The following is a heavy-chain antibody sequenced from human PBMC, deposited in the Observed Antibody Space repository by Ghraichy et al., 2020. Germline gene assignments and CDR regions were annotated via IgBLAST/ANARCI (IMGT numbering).Heavy chain of an antibody. CDR1: GGSISDYY. CDR3: ARHECYGSLKCPFDY. V-gene: IGHV4-59*08. D-gene: IGHD3-10*01. J-gene: IGHJ4*02. Sequence: SETLSLTCTVSGGSISDYYWSWIRQPPGKGLEWIGYIFYDGYTNYNPSLKSRATISVDTSKNQFSLKMNSMTAADTAMYYCARHECYGSLKCPFDYWSQGPLVTRSS. CDR2: IFYDGYT.